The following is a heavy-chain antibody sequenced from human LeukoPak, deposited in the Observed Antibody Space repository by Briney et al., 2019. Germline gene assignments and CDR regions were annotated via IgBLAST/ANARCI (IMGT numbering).Heavy chain of an antibody. V-gene: IGHV3-9*01. D-gene: IGHD3-16*01. CDR1: GFSFDDYA. J-gene: IGHJ3*02. Sequence: GRSLRLSCAARGFSFDDYAMYWARQAPGKGLEGVSGISWSSVSIGYADSVKGRFTISRDNAKNSLYLQMNSLKAEDTALYYCAKRKAGGYALDIWGQGTMVTVSS. CDR3: AKRKAGGYALDI. CDR2: ISWSSVSI.